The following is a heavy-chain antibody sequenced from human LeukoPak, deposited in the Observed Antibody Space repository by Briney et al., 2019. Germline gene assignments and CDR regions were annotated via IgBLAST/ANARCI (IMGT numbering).Heavy chain of an antibody. V-gene: IGHV1-69*05. CDR3: ARGGEGQLVLRVPLDY. D-gene: IGHD6-6*01. Sequence: SVKVSCKASGGTFSSYAISWVRQAPGQGLEWMGGIIPIFGTANYAQKFQGRVTITTDESTSTAYMELSSLRSEDTAVYYCARGGEGQLVLRVPLDYWGQGTLVTVSS. CDR1: GGTFSSYA. J-gene: IGHJ4*02. CDR2: IIPIFGTA.